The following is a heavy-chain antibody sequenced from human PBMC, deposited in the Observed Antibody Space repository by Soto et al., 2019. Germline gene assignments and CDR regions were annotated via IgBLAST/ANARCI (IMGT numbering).Heavy chain of an antibody. V-gene: IGHV4-30-4*01. CDR3: ARENGVNDSSGYSTFDY. Sequence: SETLSLTCTVSGGSISSGDYYWSWIRHPPGKGLEWIGYIYYSGSAYYNPSLKSRVTISVDTSKNQFSLKLSSVTAADTAVYYCARENGVNDSSGYSTFDYWGQGTLVTVSS. J-gene: IGHJ4*02. CDR1: GGSISSGDYY. CDR2: IYYSGSA. D-gene: IGHD3-22*01.